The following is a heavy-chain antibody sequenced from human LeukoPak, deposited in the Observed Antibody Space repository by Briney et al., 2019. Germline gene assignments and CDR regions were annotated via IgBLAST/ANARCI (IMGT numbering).Heavy chain of an antibody. Sequence: ASVKVSCKASGYTFTSYAMHWVRQAPGRGLEWVGWINAGNGNTKYSQKFQGRVTITRDTSASTAYMELSSLRSEDTAVYYCARRSKLGYCSSTSCSGWFDPWGQGTLVTVSS. CDR3: ARRSKLGYCSSTSCSGWFDP. CDR2: INAGNGNT. J-gene: IGHJ5*02. CDR1: GYTFTSYA. V-gene: IGHV1-3*01. D-gene: IGHD2-2*01.